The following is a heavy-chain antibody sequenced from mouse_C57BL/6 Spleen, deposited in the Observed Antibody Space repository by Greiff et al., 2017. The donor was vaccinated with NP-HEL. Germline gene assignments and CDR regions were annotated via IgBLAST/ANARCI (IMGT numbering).Heavy chain of an antibody. V-gene: IGHV1-15*01. CDR1: GYTFTDYE. Sequence: VKLQQSGAELVRPGASVTLSCKASGYTFTDYEMHWVKQTPVHGLEWIGAIDPETGGTAYNQKFKGKAILTADKSSSTAYMELRSLTSEDSAVYYCTKTPYGYDGGYYFDYWGQGTTLTVSS. CDR2: IDPETGGT. CDR3: TKTPYGYDGGYYFDY. D-gene: IGHD2-2*01. J-gene: IGHJ2*01.